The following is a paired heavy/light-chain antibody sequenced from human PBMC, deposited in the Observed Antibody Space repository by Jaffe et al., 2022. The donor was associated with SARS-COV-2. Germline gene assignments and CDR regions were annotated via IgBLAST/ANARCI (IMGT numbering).Light chain of an antibody. V-gene: IGLV2-14*01. Sequence: QSALTQPASVSGSPGQSITISCTGTSSDVGSYNYVCWYQQHPGKAPKLIIYDVSNRPSGVSIRFSGSKSGNTASLIISGLQAEDEADYYCSSYARSSVLFGGGTKLTVL. CDR2: DVS. CDR1: SSDVGSYNY. J-gene: IGLJ2*01. CDR3: SSYARSSVL.
Heavy chain of an antibody. Sequence: EVQLVESGGGSVQPGGSLRLSCAVSGFTFSDYWMTWVRQAPGKGLEWVANIKQDGSEKHSVDSVKGRFTISRDNAKNSLYLQMNSLRAEDTAVYFCARAGPSYYYYYYGMDVWGQGTTVTVSS. CDR2: IKQDGSEK. CDR1: GFTFSDYW. D-gene: IGHD3-10*01. J-gene: IGHJ6*02. V-gene: IGHV3-7*03. CDR3: ARAGPSYYYYYYGMDV.